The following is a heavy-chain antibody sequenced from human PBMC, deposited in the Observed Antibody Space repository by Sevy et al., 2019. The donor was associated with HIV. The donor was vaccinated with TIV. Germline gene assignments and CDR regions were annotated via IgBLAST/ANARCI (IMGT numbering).Heavy chain of an antibody. Sequence: GGSLRLSCAASGFTFSSYAMHWVRQAPGKGLEWVAVISYDGSNKYYADSVKGRFTISRDNSKNTLYLQMNSLRAEDTAVYYCARAHYYYGSGSYRFGYWGQGTLVTVSS. V-gene: IGHV3-30*04. CDR3: ARAHYYYGSGSYRFGY. CDR2: ISYDGSNK. CDR1: GFTFSSYA. J-gene: IGHJ4*02. D-gene: IGHD3-10*01.